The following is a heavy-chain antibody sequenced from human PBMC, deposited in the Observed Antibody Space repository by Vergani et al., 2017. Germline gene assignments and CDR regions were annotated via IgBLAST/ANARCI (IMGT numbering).Heavy chain of an antibody. J-gene: IGHJ4*02. CDR3: ANGVSDSSGYYDY. Sequence: EVQLVESGGGLIQPGGSLRLSCAASGFTVSSNYMSWVRQAPGKGLEWVSVIYSGGSTYYADSVKGRFTISRDNSKNTLYLQMNSLRAEDTAVYYCANGVSDSSGYYDYWGQGTLVTVSS. D-gene: IGHD3-22*01. CDR1: GFTVSSNY. CDR2: IYSGGST. V-gene: IGHV3-53*01.